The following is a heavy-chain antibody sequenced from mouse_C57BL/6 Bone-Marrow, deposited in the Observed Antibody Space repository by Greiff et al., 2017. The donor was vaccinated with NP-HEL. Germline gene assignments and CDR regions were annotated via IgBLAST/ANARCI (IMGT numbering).Heavy chain of an antibody. Sequence: EVMLVESGGGLVKPGGSLKLSCAASGFTFSSYAMSWVRQTPEKRLEWVATISHGGSYTYYPDNVKGRFTISRDNAKNNLYLQMSHLKSEDTAMYYCARSGALLLRTWFAYWGQGTLVTVSA. V-gene: IGHV5-4*03. CDR2: ISHGGSYT. J-gene: IGHJ3*01. CDR1: GFTFSSYA. CDR3: ARSGALLLRTWFAY. D-gene: IGHD1-1*01.